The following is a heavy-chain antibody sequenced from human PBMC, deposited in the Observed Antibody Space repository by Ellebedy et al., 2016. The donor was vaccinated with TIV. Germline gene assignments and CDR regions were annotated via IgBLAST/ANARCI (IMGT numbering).Heavy chain of an antibody. V-gene: IGHV1-18*01. Sequence: AASVKVSCKASGYSFATSGISWVRQAPGQGLEWIGWISGYNGNTKSVAKFQGRVTMTTDTSTTTAYMELRGLRSDDTAVYYCARVGFLEWLIDFWGQGTLVTVSS. CDR2: ISGYNGNT. J-gene: IGHJ4*02. D-gene: IGHD3-3*01. CDR3: ARVGFLEWLIDF. CDR1: GYSFATSG.